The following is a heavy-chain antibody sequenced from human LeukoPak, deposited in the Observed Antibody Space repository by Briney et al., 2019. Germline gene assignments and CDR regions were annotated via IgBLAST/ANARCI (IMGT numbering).Heavy chain of an antibody. D-gene: IGHD2-15*01. Sequence: PSEALSLTCTVSGDSFTSTNSYWGWIRQPPGKGLEWIGSIYYTGSTYYNPSLKSRVTISVDTSKNQFSLKLSSVTAADTAVYYCARQVQCRGGSCYYFDYWGQGTLVTVSS. J-gene: IGHJ4*02. V-gene: IGHV4-39*01. CDR1: GDSFTSTNSY. CDR2: IYYTGST. CDR3: ARQVQCRGGSCYYFDY.